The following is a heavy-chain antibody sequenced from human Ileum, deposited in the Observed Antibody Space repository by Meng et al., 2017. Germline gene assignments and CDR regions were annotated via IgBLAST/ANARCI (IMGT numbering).Heavy chain of an antibody. CDR2: ISHSGST. D-gene: IGHD4-23*01. J-gene: IGHJ4*02. CDR3: ARHGGYYQGF. V-gene: IGHV4-4*02. CDR1: IASIPRDTS. Sequence: QVHFTHPGPELGKPLVTLSFPCAFSIASIPRDTSWSWVRLPPGKGLEWIGQISHSGSTFYNPSLKSRVTMSVDKSKSQFSLMLTSVTAADTAVYYCARHGGYYQGFWGQGTLVTVSS.